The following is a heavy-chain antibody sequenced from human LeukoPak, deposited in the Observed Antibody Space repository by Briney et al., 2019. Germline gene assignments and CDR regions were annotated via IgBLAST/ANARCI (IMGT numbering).Heavy chain of an antibody. Sequence: PGRSLRLSCAASGFTFSSYGMHWVRQAPGKGLEWVAVISYDGSNKYYADSVKGRFTISRDNSKNTLYLQMNSLRAEDTAVYYCARPQICSSTSCSYQGWWFDPWGQGTLVTVSS. CDR2: ISYDGSNK. V-gene: IGHV3-30*06. D-gene: IGHD2-2*01. CDR1: GFTFSSYG. J-gene: IGHJ5*02. CDR3: ARPQICSSTSCSYQGWWFDP.